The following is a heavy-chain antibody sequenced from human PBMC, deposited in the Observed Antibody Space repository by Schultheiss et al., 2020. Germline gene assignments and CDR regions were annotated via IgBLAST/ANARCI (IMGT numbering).Heavy chain of an antibody. D-gene: IGHD4-17*01. CDR2: ISYDGSNK. CDR1: GFTFSSYG. Sequence: GGSLRLSCAASGFTFSSYGMHWVRQAPGKGLEWVAVISYDGSNKYYADSVKGRFTISRDNSKNTLYLQMNSLRAEDTAVYYCARHGDYTTAGAKVKYYFDYWGQGTLVTVSS. V-gene: IGHV3-30*03. J-gene: IGHJ4*02. CDR3: ARHGDYTTAGAKVKYYFDY.